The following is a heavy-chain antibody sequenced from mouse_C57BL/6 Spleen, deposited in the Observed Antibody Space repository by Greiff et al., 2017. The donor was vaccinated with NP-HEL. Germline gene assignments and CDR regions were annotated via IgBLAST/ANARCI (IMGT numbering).Heavy chain of an antibody. CDR2: ISDGGSYT. D-gene: IGHD4-1*01. CDR1: GFTFSSYA. V-gene: IGHV5-4*01. Sequence: EVQLVESGGGLVKPGGSLKLSCAASGFTFSSYAMSWVRQTPEKRLEWVATISDGGSYTYYPDNVKGRFTFSRDNAKNNLYLQMSHLKSEDTAMYYCARDLAGTWKAWFAYWGQGTLVTVSA. CDR3: ARDLAGTWKAWFAY. J-gene: IGHJ3*01.